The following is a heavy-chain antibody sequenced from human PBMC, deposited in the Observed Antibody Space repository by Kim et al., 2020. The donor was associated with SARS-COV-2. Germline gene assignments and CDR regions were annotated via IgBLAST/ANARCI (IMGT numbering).Heavy chain of an antibody. J-gene: IGHJ4*02. D-gene: IGHD2-15*01. CDR1: GGSFSDYS. Sequence: SETLSLTCDISGGSFSDYSWDLIRQPPGKGLEWIGTINRFGSTNYNPSLKSRVSMSVDKSKTQVSLNLNSVTAADTAVYYCRVVGSDFDYWGQGTLVTVSS. CDR2: INRFGST. V-gene: IGHV4-34*01. CDR3: RVVGSDFDY.